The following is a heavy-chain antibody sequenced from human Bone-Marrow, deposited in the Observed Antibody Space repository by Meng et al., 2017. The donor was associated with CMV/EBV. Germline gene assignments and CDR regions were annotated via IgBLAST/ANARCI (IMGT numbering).Heavy chain of an antibody. Sequence: GESLKISCAASGFTFDDYAMHWVRQAPGKGLEWVSLISWDGGSTYYADSVKGRFTISRDNSKNSLYLQMNSLRAEDTALYYCAKGTGFLRPGEYYFDYWGQGKLVTVSS. V-gene: IGHV3-43D*03. D-gene: IGHD3-10*01. CDR1: GFTFDDYA. CDR3: AKGTGFLRPGEYYFDY. J-gene: IGHJ4*02. CDR2: ISWDGGST.